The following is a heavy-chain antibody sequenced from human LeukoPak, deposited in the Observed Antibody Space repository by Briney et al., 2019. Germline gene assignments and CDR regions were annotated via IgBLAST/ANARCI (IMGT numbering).Heavy chain of an antibody. CDR1: GYTFTGYY. J-gene: IGHJ4*02. CDR2: INPNSGGT. CDR3: ARTHRRDGYNPGGY. V-gene: IGHV1-2*06. Sequence: ASVKVSCKASGYTFTGYYMHLVRQAPGQGLEWMGRINPNSGGTNYAQKFQGRVTMTRDTSISTAYMELSRLRSDDTAVYYCARTHRRDGYNPGGYWGQGTLVTVSS. D-gene: IGHD5-24*01.